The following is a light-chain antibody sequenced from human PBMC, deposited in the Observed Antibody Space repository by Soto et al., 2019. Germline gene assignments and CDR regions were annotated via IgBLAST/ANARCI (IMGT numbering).Light chain of an antibody. CDR3: MQYSDTPYS. CDR2: WAS. CDR1: QSILNRSNNKNH. J-gene: IGKJ2*03. Sequence: DIVITQSPDSLAVSLGERATINCKSSQSILNRSNNKNHLAWYQQKPGHPPELLIYWASTRESGVPDRFSGSGSLTDFTHSISSLQAEDVAVSYSMQYSDTPYSFGQGTKLEI. V-gene: IGKV4-1*01.